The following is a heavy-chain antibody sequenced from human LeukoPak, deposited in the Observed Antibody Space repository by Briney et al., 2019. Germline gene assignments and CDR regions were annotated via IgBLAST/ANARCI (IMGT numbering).Heavy chain of an antibody. J-gene: IGHJ5*02. CDR3: ASYGDYPS. V-gene: IGHV3-48*02. CDR2: SSINGNTI. CDR1: GFTFSSHW. D-gene: IGHD4-17*01. Sequence: GGSLRLSCVGSGFTFSSHWMSWVRQAPGKGLEWLSYSSINGNTISYADSVKGRFTISRDSAKNSLYLQMNSLRDEDTAMYYCASYGDYPSWGQGTLVTVSS.